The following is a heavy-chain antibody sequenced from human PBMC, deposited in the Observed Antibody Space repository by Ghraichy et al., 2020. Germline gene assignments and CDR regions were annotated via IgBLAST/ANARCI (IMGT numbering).Heavy chain of an antibody. V-gene: IGHV1-3*01. D-gene: IGHD3-22*01. CDR3: ARDIGVVVINRRDAFDI. CDR1: GYTFTSYA. Sequence: ASVKVSCKASGYTFTSYAMHWVRQAPGQRLEWMGWINAGNGNTKYSQKFQGRVTITRDTSASTAYMELSSLRSEDTAVYYCARDIGVVVINRRDAFDIWGQGTMVTVSS. CDR2: INAGNGNT. J-gene: IGHJ3*02.